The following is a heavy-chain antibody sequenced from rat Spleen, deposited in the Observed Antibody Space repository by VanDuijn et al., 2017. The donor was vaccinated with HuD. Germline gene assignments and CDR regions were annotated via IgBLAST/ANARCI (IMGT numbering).Heavy chain of an antibody. CDR3: ARHPPYYGIDGDLFAF. J-gene: IGHJ3*01. Sequence: EVQLVESGGGLVQPGRSMKLSCAASGFTFSNYGMAWVRQAPKKGLEWVAYISYDGGSTYYRDSVKGRFTVSRDNAKSSLYLQMDSLRSEDTATYYCARHPPYYGIDGDLFAFWGQGTLVTVS. CDR2: ISYDGGST. V-gene: IGHV5-20*01. D-gene: IGHD1-7*01. CDR1: GFTFSNYG.